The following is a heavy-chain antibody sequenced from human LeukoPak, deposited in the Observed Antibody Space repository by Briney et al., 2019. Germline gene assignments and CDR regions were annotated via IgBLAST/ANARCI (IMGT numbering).Heavy chain of an antibody. J-gene: IGHJ6*02. V-gene: IGHV3-53*01. CDR2: IYSGGST. CDR1: GFSFSKYA. CDR3: AREPRGAFLEWLNQGCDGMDV. D-gene: IGHD3-3*02. Sequence: GGSLRLSCAGSGFSFSKYAASWVRQAPGKGLEWVSVIYSGGSTYYADSVKGRFTISRDNSKNTLYLQMNSLRAEDTAVYYCAREPRGAFLEWLNQGCDGMDVWGQGTTVTVSS.